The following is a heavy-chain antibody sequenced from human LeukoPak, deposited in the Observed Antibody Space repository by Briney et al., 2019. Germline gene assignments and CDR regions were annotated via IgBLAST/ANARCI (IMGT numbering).Heavy chain of an antibody. D-gene: IGHD2-2*01. CDR2: IYTSGST. Sequence: SDTLSLTCTVSGGSISTYHWSWIRQPAGKGLEWIGRIYTSGSTSYNPALKSRVTISVDKSKNQFSLKLSSVTAADTAVYYCARDLEHCDSTSCHNWFDPWGQGTLVTVSS. J-gene: IGHJ5*02. CDR3: ARDLEHCDSTSCHNWFDP. CDR1: GGSISTYH. V-gene: IGHV4-4*07.